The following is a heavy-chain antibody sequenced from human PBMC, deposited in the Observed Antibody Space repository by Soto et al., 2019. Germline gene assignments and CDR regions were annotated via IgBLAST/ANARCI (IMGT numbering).Heavy chain of an antibody. J-gene: IGHJ4*02. Sequence: QVQLVESGGGVVQPGRSLRLSCAASGFTFSSYAMHWVRQAPGKGLEWVAVISYDGSNKYYADSVKGRFTISRDNSKNTLYLQMNSLRADDTAVYYCAREAYSGTSHDYWGQGTLVTVSS. CDR3: AREAYSGTSHDY. D-gene: IGHD5-18*01. CDR1: GFTFSSYA. V-gene: IGHV3-30-3*01. CDR2: ISYDGSNK.